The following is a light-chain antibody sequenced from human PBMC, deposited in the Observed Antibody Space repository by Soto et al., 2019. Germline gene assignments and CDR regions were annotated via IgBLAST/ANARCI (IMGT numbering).Light chain of an antibody. CDR3: QQYNSYSYT. Sequence: IRVNRSASSLSASVXDRVTITCRASQSISSWLTWYHQKPGKAPKLLIYDASSLESGVPSRFSGSGSGTEFTLTISSLQHEDFATYYCQQYNSYSYTFGQGTKVDI. V-gene: IGKV1-5*01. J-gene: IGKJ2*01. CDR2: DAS. CDR1: QSISSW.